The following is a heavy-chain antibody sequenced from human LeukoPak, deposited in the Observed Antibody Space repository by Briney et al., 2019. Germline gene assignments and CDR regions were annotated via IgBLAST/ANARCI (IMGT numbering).Heavy chain of an antibody. D-gene: IGHD2-8*01. CDR1: GFTVSNNY. J-gene: IGHJ4*02. V-gene: IGHV3-53*05. Sequence: GGSLRLSCAASGFTVSNNYMTWVRQAPGKGLEWVSIIFAGVGTYYADSVRGRFTISRDNSRNTLFLQMNSLTTEDTAVYYCARDPMADFDYWGQGTLVTVSS. CDR3: ARDPMADFDY. CDR2: IFAGVGT.